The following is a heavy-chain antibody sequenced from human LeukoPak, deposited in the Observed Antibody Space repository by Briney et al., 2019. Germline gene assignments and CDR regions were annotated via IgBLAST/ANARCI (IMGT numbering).Heavy chain of an antibody. CDR3: TSVGDYAYFDY. CDR2: IQSKSEGGTT. J-gene: IGHJ4*02. D-gene: IGHD4-17*01. V-gene: IGHV3-15*01. CDR1: VFTFSNAW. Sequence: GGSLRLSCAASVFTFSNAWMSWGRHAPGKGLECIGRIQSKSEGGTTAYSAPPRGRFTIARDYSKHTVYLQMNSLRAEDTAVYYCTSVGDYAYFDYWGQGTLVTVSS.